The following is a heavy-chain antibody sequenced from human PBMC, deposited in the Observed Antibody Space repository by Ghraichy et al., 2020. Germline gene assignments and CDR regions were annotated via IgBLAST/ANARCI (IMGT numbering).Heavy chain of an antibody. CDR3: ARDPGDSSGWNGFDY. V-gene: IGHV1-18*01. CDR1: GYTFINYA. D-gene: IGHD6-19*01. CDR2: INTYNGHT. J-gene: IGHJ5*01. Sequence: ASVKVSCKASGYTFINYAIIWVRQAPGQGLEWMGWINTYNGHTNYAEKVQDRVTVTTDTSTNTVYMELSSLRSDDTAVYYCARDPGDSSGWNGFDYWGQGTLVTVSS.